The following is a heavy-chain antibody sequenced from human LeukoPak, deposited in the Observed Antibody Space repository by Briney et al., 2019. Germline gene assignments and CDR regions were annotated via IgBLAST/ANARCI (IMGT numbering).Heavy chain of an antibody. V-gene: IGHV1-46*01. J-gene: IGHJ4*02. CDR1: GYTFTSYY. D-gene: IGHD3-22*01. CDR2: INPSGGDT. Sequence: ASVKVSCKASGYTFTSYYLHWVRQAPGQGPEWMGIINPSGGDTRYAQRFQGRVTMTTDTSTSTAYMELRSLRSDDTAVYYCASWAHYYYDSSGYLNWGQGTLVTVSS. CDR3: ASWAHYYYDSSGYLN.